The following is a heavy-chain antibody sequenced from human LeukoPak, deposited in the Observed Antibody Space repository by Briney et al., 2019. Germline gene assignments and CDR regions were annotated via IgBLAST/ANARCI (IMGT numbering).Heavy chain of an antibody. J-gene: IGHJ4*02. CDR2: ITPIFGTA. D-gene: IGHD3-22*01. CDR3: AREWGLESSGYYYAY. CDR1: GYTFTSNY. V-gene: IGHV1-69*13. Sequence: SVKVSCKASGYTFTSNYIHWVRQAPGQGFEWMGGITPIFGTANFAQKFQGRVSITADESTSTAFMELSSLRSEDTAVYYCAREWGLESSGYYYAYWGQGTLVTVSS.